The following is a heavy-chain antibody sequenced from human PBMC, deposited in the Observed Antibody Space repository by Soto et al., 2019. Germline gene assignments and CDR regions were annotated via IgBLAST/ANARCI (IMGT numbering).Heavy chain of an antibody. Sequence: PSETLSLTCAVSSGSISGSNWWSWVRQPPGKGLEWIGQIYHSGTANYNPSLKNRVTISVDKSKNQFSLKLYSVTAADTAVYYCASSSAYGDFGFDSWGQGTLVTVSS. CDR2: IYHSGTA. D-gene: IGHD4-17*01. CDR3: ASSSAYGDFGFDS. V-gene: IGHV4-4*02. J-gene: IGHJ4*02. CDR1: SGSISGSNW.